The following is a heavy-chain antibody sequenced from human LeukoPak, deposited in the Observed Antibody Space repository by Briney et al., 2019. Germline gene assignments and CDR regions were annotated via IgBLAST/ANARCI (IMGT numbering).Heavy chain of an antibody. CDR1: GTSIKTYY. J-gene: IGHJ6*03. D-gene: IGHD3-10*01. Sequence: KSSETLSLTCNVSGTSIKTYYWSWIRQPPGKGLEWIGYIFDRGTTNYNPSLESRVTISAETSKNQVSLKVKSVTAADTAVYYCARGGRSRGSMSFYYMDVWGKGATVTVSS. CDR2: IFDRGTT. CDR3: ARGGRSRGSMSFYYMDV. V-gene: IGHV4-59*01.